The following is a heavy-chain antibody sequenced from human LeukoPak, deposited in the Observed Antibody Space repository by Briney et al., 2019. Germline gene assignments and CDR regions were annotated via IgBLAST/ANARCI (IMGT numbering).Heavy chain of an antibody. CDR3: ARDTGELDAFDI. J-gene: IGHJ3*02. CDR1: GFTFSSYA. D-gene: IGHD3-10*01. CDR2: ISGSGGST. V-gene: IGHV3-23*01. Sequence: PGGSLRLSCAASGFTFSSYAMSWVRQAPGKGLEWVSAISGSGGSTYYADSVKGRFTISRDNAKNSLYLQMNSLRAEDTAVYYCARDTGELDAFDIWGQGTMVTVSS.